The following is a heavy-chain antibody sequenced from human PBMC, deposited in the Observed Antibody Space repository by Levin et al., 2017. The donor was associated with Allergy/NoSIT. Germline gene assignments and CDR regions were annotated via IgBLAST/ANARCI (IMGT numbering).Heavy chain of an antibody. CDR2: IYWDDDT. V-gene: IGHV2-5*02. CDR1: GFSLSTSGVG. D-gene: IGHD2/OR15-2a*01. CDR3: THMPFWGGGIDR. J-gene: IGHJ5*02. Sequence: SGPTLVKPTQTLTLTCTFSGFSLSTSGVGVAWTRQPPGKALEWLALIYWDDDTLYSPSLKSRLTITKDSTKNQVVLIMTNMDPVDTATYYCTHMPFWGGGIDRWGQGFLVTVSS.